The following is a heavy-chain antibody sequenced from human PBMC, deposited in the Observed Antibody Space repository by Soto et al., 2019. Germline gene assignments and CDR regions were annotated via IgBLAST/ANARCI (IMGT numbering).Heavy chain of an antibody. J-gene: IGHJ6*02. CDR1: GFTFSGYS. V-gene: IGHV3-21*01. Sequence: GGSLRLSCAASGFTFSGYSMNWVRQAPGKGLEWVASISTRSDIYYADSVKGRFTISRDNAKNSVSLQMTSLRAEDTAVYYCSREDTAWPLAYCFDVWGQGTTVTVSS. CDR3: SREDTAWPLAYCFDV. CDR2: ISTRSDI. D-gene: IGHD2-21*02.